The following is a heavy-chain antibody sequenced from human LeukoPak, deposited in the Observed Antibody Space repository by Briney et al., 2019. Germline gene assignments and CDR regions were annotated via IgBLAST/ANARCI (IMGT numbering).Heavy chain of an antibody. J-gene: IGHJ6*03. CDR3: ARARRYGTRYYMDV. CDR1: GGSISSGRYY. V-gene: IGHV4-39*07. D-gene: IGHD3-9*01. CDR2: INHSGST. Sequence: SETLSLTCSISGGSISSGRYYWSWIRQPPGKGLEWIGEINHSGSTNYNPSLKSRVTISVDTSKNQFSLNLSSVTAADTAVYYCARARRYGTRYYMDVWGKGTTVTVSS.